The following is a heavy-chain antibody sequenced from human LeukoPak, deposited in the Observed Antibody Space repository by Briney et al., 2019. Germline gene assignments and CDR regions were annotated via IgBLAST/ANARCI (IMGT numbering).Heavy chain of an antibody. Sequence: SQTLSLTCTVSGGSISSGGYYWSWIRRHPGKGLEWIGYIYYSGSTYYNPSLKSRVTRSVDTSKNQFSLKLSSVTAADTAVYYCARVVIVGATGAFDIWGQGTMVTVSS. CDR2: IYYSGST. CDR3: ARVVIVGATGAFDI. CDR1: GGSISSGGYY. J-gene: IGHJ3*02. D-gene: IGHD1-26*01. V-gene: IGHV4-31*03.